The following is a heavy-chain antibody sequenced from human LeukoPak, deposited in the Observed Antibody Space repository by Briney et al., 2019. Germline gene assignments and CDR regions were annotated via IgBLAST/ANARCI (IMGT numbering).Heavy chain of an antibody. Sequence: GGSLRLSCAASGFSFSSFGMHWVRQAPGKGLDWVAFIRYDGSKKYYADSVKGRFTISRDSSKNTLYLQMNSLRAEDTAVYYCAKDLYDSSFDYWGQGTLVTVSS. D-gene: IGHD3-22*01. J-gene: IGHJ4*02. V-gene: IGHV3-30*02. CDR1: GFSFSSFG. CDR3: AKDLYDSSFDY. CDR2: IRYDGSKK.